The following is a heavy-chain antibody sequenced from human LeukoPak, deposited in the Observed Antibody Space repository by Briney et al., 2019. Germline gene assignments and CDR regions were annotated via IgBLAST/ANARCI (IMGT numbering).Heavy chain of an antibody. Sequence: SETLSLTCTVSGGSISSSSYHWGWIRQPPGKGLEWIGSIYYSGSTYYNPSLKSRVTISVDTSKNQFSLKLSSVTAADTAVYYCARGLYVSNYWGQGTLVTVSS. D-gene: IGHD2/OR15-2a*01. V-gene: IGHV4-39*01. CDR2: IYYSGST. CDR1: GGSISSSSYH. CDR3: ARGLYVSNY. J-gene: IGHJ4*02.